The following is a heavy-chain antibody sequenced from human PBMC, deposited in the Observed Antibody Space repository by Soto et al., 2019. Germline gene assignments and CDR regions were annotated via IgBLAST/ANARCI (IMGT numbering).Heavy chain of an antibody. J-gene: IGHJ4*02. D-gene: IGHD3-10*01. V-gene: IGHV3-30*03. Sequence: LRLSCAASDFDFSSYGIHWIRQAPGKGLEWVAASSYDGRETFYADSAKGRFTVSKEMSKNTAFLQMNALRHEDTAVYFCARDSGWPILNFDNWGQGTPVTV. CDR3: ARDSGWPILNFDN. CDR1: DFDFSSYG. CDR2: SSYDGRET.